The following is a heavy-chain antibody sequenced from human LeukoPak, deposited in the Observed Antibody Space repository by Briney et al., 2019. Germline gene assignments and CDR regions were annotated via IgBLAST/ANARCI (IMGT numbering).Heavy chain of an antibody. Sequence: GGSLRLSRAASGFTFSTYTMTWVRQAPGKGLEWVSAMSSSGVSTYYADSVKGRFTISRDNSKNTLYLQMNSLRAEDTAEYYCAKVGTSGWYYFDYWGQGTLVTVSS. CDR2: MSSSGVST. J-gene: IGHJ4*02. D-gene: IGHD6-19*01. CDR3: AKVGTSGWYYFDY. CDR1: GFTFSTYT. V-gene: IGHV3-23*01.